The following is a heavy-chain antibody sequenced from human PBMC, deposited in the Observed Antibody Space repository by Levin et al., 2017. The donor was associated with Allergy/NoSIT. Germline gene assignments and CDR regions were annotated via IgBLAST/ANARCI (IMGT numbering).Heavy chain of an antibody. V-gene: IGHV3-30*18. J-gene: IGHJ6*03. CDR2: ISYHGSNK. CDR3: AKDLGVYGSGRYNYMDV. Sequence: GGSLRLSCAASGFTFNSYAMHWVRQAPGKGLEWVAVISYHGSNKYYADSVKGRFTVSRDNSKNTLYLQMNSLRAEDTAVYYCAKDLGVYGSGRYNYMDVWGKGTTVTVSS. D-gene: IGHD3-10*01. CDR1: GFTFNSYA.